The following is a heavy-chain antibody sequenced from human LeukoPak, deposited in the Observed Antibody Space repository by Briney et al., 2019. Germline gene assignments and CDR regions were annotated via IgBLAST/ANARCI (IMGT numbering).Heavy chain of an antibody. CDR2: IYPHDSDI. CDR3: ARHGGAYCSGNCFYYFDY. J-gene: IGHJ4*02. CDR1: GYRFNTHW. D-gene: IGHD2-21*02. V-gene: IGHV5-51*01. Sequence: GEALKISLQGSGYRFNTHWIGWVRQVPGKGPEWMGIIYPHDSDITFRPPFQGQVTLSADKSVSTAYLQWSSLKASDTAIYYCARHGGAYCSGNCFYYFDYWGQGTLVTVSS.